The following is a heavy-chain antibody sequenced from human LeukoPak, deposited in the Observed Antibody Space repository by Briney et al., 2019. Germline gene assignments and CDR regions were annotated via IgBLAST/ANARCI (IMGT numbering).Heavy chain of an antibody. CDR3: AKDGPVYYYASGSPDY. V-gene: IGHV3-23*01. D-gene: IGHD3-10*01. J-gene: IGHJ4*02. CDR1: GFTFTSYA. CDR2: ITGSGGST. Sequence: GGSLRVSCAASGFTFTSYAMNWVRQAPGKGLEWVSAITGSGGSTYYADSVKGRFTISRHNSKNTLYLQMNSLRAEDTAVYYCAKDGPVYYYASGSPDYWGQGTLVTVSS.